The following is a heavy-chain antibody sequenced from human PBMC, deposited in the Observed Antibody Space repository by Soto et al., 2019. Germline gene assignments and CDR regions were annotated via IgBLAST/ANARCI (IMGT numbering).Heavy chain of an antibody. V-gene: IGHV1-2*02. CDR2: INPYSGGT. CDR3: ATDWAVGGGDYYYCGMDV. Sequence: APVKVSCKASGYTFTGYYMYWVRQAPGQGLEWMGWINPYSGGTNYAQKFQGRVTMTRVTSISTDYLELSRLRSDDTAVYYCATDWAVGGGDYYYCGMDVWGQGTTVTVSS. D-gene: IGHD2-21*01. CDR1: GYTFTGYY. J-gene: IGHJ6*02.